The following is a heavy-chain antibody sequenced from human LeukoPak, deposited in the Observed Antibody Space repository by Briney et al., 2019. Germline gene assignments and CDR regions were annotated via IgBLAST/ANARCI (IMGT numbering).Heavy chain of an antibody. V-gene: IGHV4-34*01. CDR1: GGSFSGYY. Sequence: SETLSLTCAVYGGSFSGYYWSWIRQPPGKGLEWIGEINHSGSTNYDPSLKSRVTISVDTSKNQFSLKLSSVTAADTAVYYCARGDSSGYVDYWGQGTLVTVSS. CDR2: INHSGST. J-gene: IGHJ4*02. CDR3: ARGDSSGYVDY. D-gene: IGHD3-22*01.